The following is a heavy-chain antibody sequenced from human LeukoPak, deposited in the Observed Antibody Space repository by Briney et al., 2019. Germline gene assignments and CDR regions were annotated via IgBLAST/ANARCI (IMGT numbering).Heavy chain of an antibody. CDR3: AKDVEDYDSWNGMDV. V-gene: IGHV3-23*01. D-gene: IGHD3-3*01. Sequence: GGSLRLSCAASGFTFSSYAMSWVRQAPGKGLEWVSAISGSGGSTYYADSVKGRFTISRDNSKNTLYLQMNSLRAEDTAVYYCAKDVEDYDSWNGMDVWGQGTTVTVSS. J-gene: IGHJ6*02. CDR2: ISGSGGST. CDR1: GFTFSSYA.